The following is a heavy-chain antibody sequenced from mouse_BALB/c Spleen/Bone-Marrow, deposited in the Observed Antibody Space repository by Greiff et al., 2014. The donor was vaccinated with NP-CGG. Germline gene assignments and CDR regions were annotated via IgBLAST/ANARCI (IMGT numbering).Heavy chain of an antibody. CDR1: GYTFTSYW. V-gene: IGHV1-7*01. CDR2: ITPSTGYI. CDR3: ARPRFAY. J-gene: IGHJ3*01. Sequence: QVQLQQPGAELAKPGASVKMSCKASGYTFTSYWMHWIKQRPGQGLEWIGYITPSTGYIEYNQKFKDKATLTADKSPSTAYMQLSSLTSEDSAVYYCARPRFAYWGQGTLVTVSA.